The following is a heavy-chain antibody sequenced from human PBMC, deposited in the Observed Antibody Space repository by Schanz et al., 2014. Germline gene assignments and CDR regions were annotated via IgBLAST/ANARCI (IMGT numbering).Heavy chain of an antibody. CDR3: VRDSFFAFDY. J-gene: IGHJ4*02. Sequence: VQLVESGGGVVQPGRSLRLSCAASGFTFSSYAINWVRQAPGKGLEWVSYVSRSTPDIYYADSVKGRFTMSRDNAKNSVFLQMNSLRAEDTAVYYCVRDSFFAFDYWGQGTLVTVSS. CDR1: GFTFSSYA. D-gene: IGHD3-3*01. V-gene: IGHV3-48*01. CDR2: VSRSTPDI.